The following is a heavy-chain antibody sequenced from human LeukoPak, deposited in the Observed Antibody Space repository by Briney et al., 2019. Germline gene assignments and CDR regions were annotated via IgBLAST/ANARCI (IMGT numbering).Heavy chain of an antibody. J-gene: IGHJ3*02. CDR1: GYTFTSYN. D-gene: IGHD4-17*01. CDR3: ARPYGDYDPIDAFDI. V-gene: IGHV1-2*02. CDR2: INPPSGGT. Sequence: ASVKVSCKASGYTFTSYNIHWVRQAPGQGLEWMGWINPPSGGTNYAQKFQGRIIMTRDTSISTAYMELSRLRSDDTAIYYCARPYGDYDPIDAFDIWGQGTMVTVSS.